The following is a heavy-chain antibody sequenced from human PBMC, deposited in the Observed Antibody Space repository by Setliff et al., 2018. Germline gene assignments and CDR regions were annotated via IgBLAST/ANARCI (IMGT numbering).Heavy chain of an antibody. CDR3: ATSNDYLDH. CDR1: GGPINTGNYY. D-gene: IGHD3-16*01. V-gene: IGHV3-11*01. Sequence: LSLTCTVSGGPINTGNYYWSWFRQPAGKGLEWVAYISSSGSLIYYPDSVKGRFTISRDNARNSLYLQINSLRAEDTAVYFCATSNDYLDHWGQGTLVTVSS. CDR2: ISSSGSLI. J-gene: IGHJ5*02.